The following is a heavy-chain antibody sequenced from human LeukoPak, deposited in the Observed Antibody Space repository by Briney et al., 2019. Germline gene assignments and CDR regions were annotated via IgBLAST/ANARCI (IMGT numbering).Heavy chain of an antibody. D-gene: IGHD3-10*01. CDR2: IYYSGST. J-gene: IGHJ6*03. CDR3: AKGARFGELFSYYYYYMDV. Sequence: SETLSLTCTVSGGSISSYYWSWIRQPPGKGLEWIGYIYYSGSTNYNPSLRSRVTMSVDTSKNQFSLKLSSVTAADTALYYCAKGARFGELFSYYYYYMDVWGKGTTVTISS. V-gene: IGHV4-59*12. CDR1: GGSISSYY.